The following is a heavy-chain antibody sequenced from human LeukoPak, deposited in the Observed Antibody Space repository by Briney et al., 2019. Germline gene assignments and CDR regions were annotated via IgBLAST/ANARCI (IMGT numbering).Heavy chain of an antibody. D-gene: IGHD6-19*01. CDR1: GFTFSSYD. CDR3: ARDERTAVAGFDY. J-gene: IGHJ4*02. V-gene: IGHV3-48*03. CDR2: ISSSGSTI. Sequence: PRGSLRLSCAASGFTFSSYDMNWVRQAPGKGLEWVSYISSSGSTIYYADSVKGRFTISRDNAKNSLYLQMNSLRAEDTALYYCARDERTAVAGFDYWGQGTLVTVSS.